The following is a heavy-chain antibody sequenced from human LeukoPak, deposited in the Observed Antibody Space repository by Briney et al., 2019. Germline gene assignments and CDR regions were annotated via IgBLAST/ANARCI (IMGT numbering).Heavy chain of an antibody. Sequence: SETLSLTCTVSGGSISSGDYYWSWIRQPPGKGLEWIGYIYYSGSTHYNPSLKSRVTISVDTSKNQFSLKLSSVTAADTAVYYCARGSYDTPSFDYWGQGTLVTVSS. D-gene: IGHD1-26*01. V-gene: IGHV4-30-4*08. CDR3: ARGSYDTPSFDY. CDR2: IYYSGST. J-gene: IGHJ4*02. CDR1: GGSISSGDYY.